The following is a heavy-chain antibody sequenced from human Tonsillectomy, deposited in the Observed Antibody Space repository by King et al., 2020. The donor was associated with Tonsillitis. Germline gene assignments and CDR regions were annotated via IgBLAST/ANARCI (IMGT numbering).Heavy chain of an antibody. V-gene: IGHV3-30-3*01. J-gene: IGHJ4*02. CDR2: ISHDGSKQ. D-gene: IGHD5-24*01. CDR3: ARDPLGGGSTPVAHY. CDR1: GFTFSRNA. Sequence: VQLVESGGGVVQPGRSLRLSCAASGFTFSRNAIHWVRQAPGKGLEWVATISHDGSKQYYADSVKGRFTISRHNSKNTVSLQMNSLRLEETATYYCARDPLGGGSTPVAHYWGQGTLVTVSS.